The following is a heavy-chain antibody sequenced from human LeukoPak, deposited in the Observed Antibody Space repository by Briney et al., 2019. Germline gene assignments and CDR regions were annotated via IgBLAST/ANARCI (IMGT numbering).Heavy chain of an antibody. J-gene: IGHJ4*02. D-gene: IGHD1-26*01. CDR3: ARGGYSGTYYFDY. Sequence: GGSLRLSCAASGFTFSAYGMHWVRQAPGKGLEWVAVVWYDGSNIHYVDSVKGRFTISRDNSKSTLYLQMNSLTAEDTAVYYCARGGYSGTYYFDYWGQGTLVTVSS. CDR2: VWYDGSNI. CDR1: GFTFSAYG. V-gene: IGHV3-33*01.